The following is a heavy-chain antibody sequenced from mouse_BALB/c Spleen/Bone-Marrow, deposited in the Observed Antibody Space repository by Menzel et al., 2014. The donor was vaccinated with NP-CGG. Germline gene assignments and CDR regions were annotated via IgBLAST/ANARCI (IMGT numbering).Heavy chain of an antibody. D-gene: IGHD1-1*01. CDR2: INPDSSTI. CDR1: GFDFSRYW. V-gene: IGHV4-1*02. Sequence: EVQLQESGGGLVQPGGSLKLSCAASGFDFSRYWMSWVRQAPGEGLEWIGEINPDSSTINYTPSLKDKFIISRDNAKNTLYLQMSKVRSEDTALYYCARPRIYYYGSSYLWYFDVWGAGTTVTVSS. J-gene: IGHJ1*01. CDR3: ARPRIYYYGSSYLWYFDV.